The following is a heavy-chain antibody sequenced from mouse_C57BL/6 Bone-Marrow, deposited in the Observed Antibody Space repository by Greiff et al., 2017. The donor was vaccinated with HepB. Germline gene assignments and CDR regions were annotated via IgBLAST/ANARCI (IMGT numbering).Heavy chain of an antibody. CDR3: ARLDYGYYFDY. V-gene: IGHV1-63*01. CDR2: IYPGGGYT. CDR1: GYTFTNYW. D-gene: IGHD1-1*01. Sequence: ESGAELVRPGTSVKMSCKASGYTFTNYWIGWAKQRPGHGLEWIGDIYPGGGYTNYNEKFKGKATLTADKSSSTAYMQFSSLTSEDSAIYYCARLDYGYYFDYWGQGTTLTVSS. J-gene: IGHJ2*01.